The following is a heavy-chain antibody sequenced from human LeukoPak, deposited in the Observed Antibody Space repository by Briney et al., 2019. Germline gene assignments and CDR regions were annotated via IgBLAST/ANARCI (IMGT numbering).Heavy chain of an antibody. J-gene: IGHJ6*03. D-gene: IGHD3-10*01. Sequence: SETLSLTCAVYGGSFSGYYWSWIRQPPGKGLEWIGEINHSGSTNYNPSLKSRVIISVDTSKNQFSLKLSSVTAADTAVYYCARVEEGYGSGRRENYYYYYMDVWGKGTTVTISS. CDR2: INHSGST. V-gene: IGHV4-34*01. CDR1: GGSFSGYY. CDR3: ARVEEGYGSGRRENYYYYYMDV.